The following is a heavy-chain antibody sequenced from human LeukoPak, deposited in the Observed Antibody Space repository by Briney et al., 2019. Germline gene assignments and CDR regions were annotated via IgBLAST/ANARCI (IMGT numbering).Heavy chain of an antibody. V-gene: IGHV1-18*01. CDR3: ATERPISSGYTRGPFDI. J-gene: IGHJ3*02. CDR1: GYTFTSYG. D-gene: IGHD5-12*01. CDR2: ISAYNGNT. Sequence: ASVKVSCKASGYTFTSYGISWVRQAPGQGLEWMGWISAYNGNTNYAQKLQGRVTMTTDTSTSTAYMELRSLRSDDTAVYYCATERPISSGYTRGPFDIWGQGTMVTVSS.